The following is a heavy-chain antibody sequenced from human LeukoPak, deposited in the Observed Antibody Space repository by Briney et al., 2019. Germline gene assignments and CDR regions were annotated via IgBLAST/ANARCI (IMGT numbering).Heavy chain of an antibody. CDR3: ARENYDFSIGDV. D-gene: IGHD3-3*01. J-gene: IGHJ6*04. Sequence: GRSLRLSCAASGFIFSNYGMHWVRQAPGKGLEWVAFIRYDGSNKYYADSVKGRFTISRDNSKNTLYLQMNSLRGEDTAVYYCARENYDFSIGDVWGKGTTVTVSS. CDR2: IRYDGSNK. V-gene: IGHV3-30*02. CDR1: GFIFSNYG.